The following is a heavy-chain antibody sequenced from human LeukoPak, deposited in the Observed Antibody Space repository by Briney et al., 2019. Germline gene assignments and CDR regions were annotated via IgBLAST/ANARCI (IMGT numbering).Heavy chain of an antibody. D-gene: IGHD6-13*01. V-gene: IGHV3-48*03. J-gene: IGHJ3*02. CDR3: ARGGSIAAAGIAFDI. Sequence: PGGSLRLSCAASGFTFSSYEMNWVRQAPGKGLEWVSYISSSGSTIYYADSVKGRFTISRDNAENSLYLQMNSLRAEDTVVYYCARGGSIAAAGIAFDIWAKGQWSPSL. CDR2: ISSSGSTI. CDR1: GFTFSSYE.